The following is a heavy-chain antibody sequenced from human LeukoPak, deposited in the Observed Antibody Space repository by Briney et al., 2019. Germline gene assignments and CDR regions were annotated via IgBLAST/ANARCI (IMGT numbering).Heavy chain of an antibody. J-gene: IGHJ4*02. Sequence: GGSLRLSCAASGFTFSRYAMSWVRQAPGKGLEWVSDVSGGGATTFYAYSVKGRFTISRYNSKNTLYLQLSSLRAEDTAVYYCAKSTGYSTTGRDFDSWGRGTLVTVSS. D-gene: IGHD6-13*01. V-gene: IGHV3-23*01. CDR3: AKSTGYSTTGRDFDS. CDR2: VSGGGATT. CDR1: GFTFSRYA.